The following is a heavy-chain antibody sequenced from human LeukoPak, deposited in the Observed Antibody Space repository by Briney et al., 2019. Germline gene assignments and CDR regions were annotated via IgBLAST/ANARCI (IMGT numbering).Heavy chain of an antibody. CDR1: GFTFSDYQ. CDR2: IRSSGSDT. V-gene: IGHV3-11*06. J-gene: IGHJ3*02. CDR3: ARDIVGTPRLKQDAFDI. Sequence: GGSLRLSCAASGFTFSDYQMSWIRQAPGKGLEWVSYIRSSGSDTYYADSVKGRFTISRDNAKSSLYLQIDSLRAEDTAVYYGARDIVGTPRLKQDAFDIWGQGTVVTVSS. D-gene: IGHD1-26*01.